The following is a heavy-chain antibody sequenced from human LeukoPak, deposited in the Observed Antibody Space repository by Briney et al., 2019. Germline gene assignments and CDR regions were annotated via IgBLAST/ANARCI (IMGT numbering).Heavy chain of an antibody. Sequence: PGGSLRLSCAASGFTFNTYGMNWVCQAPGKGLEWVSSISGSGGSTYYADSVKGRFTISRDNAKNSLYLQMNSLRAEDTAVYYCARGGVTMIVTGGDYYYMDVWGKGTTVTISS. CDR3: ARGGVTMIVTGGDYYYMDV. CDR1: GFTFNTYG. J-gene: IGHJ6*03. CDR2: ISGSGGST. V-gene: IGHV3-23*01. D-gene: IGHD3-22*01.